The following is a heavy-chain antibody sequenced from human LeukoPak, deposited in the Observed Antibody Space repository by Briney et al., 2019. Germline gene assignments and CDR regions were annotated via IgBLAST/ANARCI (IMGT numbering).Heavy chain of an antibody. J-gene: IGHJ6*02. D-gene: IGHD3-3*01. CDR3: ARGASLEWLNYYGMDV. V-gene: IGHV7-4-1*02. CDR2: INTNTGNP. CDR1: GYTFTSYA. Sequence: ASVKVSCKASGYTFTSYAMNWVRQAPGQGLEWMGWINTNTGNPTYAQGFTGRFVFSLDTSVSTAYLQISSLKAEGTAVYYCARGASLEWLNYYGMDVWGQGTTVTVSS.